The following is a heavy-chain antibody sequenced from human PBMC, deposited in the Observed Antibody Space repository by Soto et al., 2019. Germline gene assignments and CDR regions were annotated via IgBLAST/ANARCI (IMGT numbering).Heavy chain of an antibody. CDR1: GFTFSSYS. V-gene: IGHV3-21*01. J-gene: IGHJ4*02. Sequence: EVQLVESGGGLVKPGGSLRLSCAASGFTFSSYSMNWVRQAPGKGLEWVSSISSTSTYIYYADSVNGRFTISRDNAKNSLFLQMNSLRAEDTAVYYCAREGSLYSVSVSNCVDYWGQGTLVTVSS. CDR2: ISSTSTYI. CDR3: AREGSLYSVSVSNCVDY. D-gene: IGHD4-4*01.